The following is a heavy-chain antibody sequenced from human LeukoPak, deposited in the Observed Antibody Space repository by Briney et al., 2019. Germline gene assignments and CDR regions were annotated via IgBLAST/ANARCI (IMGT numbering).Heavy chain of an antibody. V-gene: IGHV3-21*01. D-gene: IGHD5-12*01. CDR3: ARSPPSIVATGGYYFDY. Sequence: GGSLRLSCAASGFTFSSYSMNWVRQAPGKGLEWVSSISSSSSYIYYADSVKGRFTISRDNAKNSLYLQMNSLRAKDTAVYYCARSPPSIVATGGYYFDYWGQGTLATVSS. CDR2: ISSSSSYI. J-gene: IGHJ4*02. CDR1: GFTFSSYS.